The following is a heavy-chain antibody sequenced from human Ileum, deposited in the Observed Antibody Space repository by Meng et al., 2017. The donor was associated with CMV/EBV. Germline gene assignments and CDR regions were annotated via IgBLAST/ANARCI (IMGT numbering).Heavy chain of an antibody. CDR2: IRLDATDK. Sequence: LGAFGGGVGPPGGSLGLSLAGSGFSFSTYSMYWVRQAPGKGLEWVSFIRLDATDKFYVDSVKGRFTISRDNSKNMLYLQMSSLRTEDTAVYYCARDVPDHYSPNYWGQGTLVTVSS. CDR3: ARDVPDHYSPNY. J-gene: IGHJ4*02. D-gene: IGHD4-11*01. CDR1: GFSFSTYS. V-gene: IGHV3-30*02.